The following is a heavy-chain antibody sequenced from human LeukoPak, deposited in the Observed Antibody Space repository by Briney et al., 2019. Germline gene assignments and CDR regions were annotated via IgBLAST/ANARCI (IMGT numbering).Heavy chain of an antibody. D-gene: IGHD6-19*01. CDR3: ARDEEQWLIPDY. CDR2: ISSSGSTI. J-gene: IGHJ4*02. CDR1: GFTFTDYY. V-gene: IGHV3-11*01. Sequence: GGSLRLSCAASGFTFTDYYMSWIRQAPGKGLEWVSYISSSGSTIYYADSVKGRFTISRDNAKNSLYLQMNSLRAEDTAVYYCARDEEQWLIPDYWGQVTLVTVSS.